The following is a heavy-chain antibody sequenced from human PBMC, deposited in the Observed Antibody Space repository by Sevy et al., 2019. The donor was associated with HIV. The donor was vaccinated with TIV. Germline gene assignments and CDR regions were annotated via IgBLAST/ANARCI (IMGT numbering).Heavy chain of an antibody. CDR1: GGSVSGVPYY. J-gene: IGHJ6*02. CDR2: ISHSGSA. CDR3: AGGVLEYLFTDNERHYGMVV. V-gene: IGHV4-31*03. Sequence: SETLSLTCTVSGGSVSGVPYYWSWIRQHPGKGPEWIAYISHSGSAVYNPSLKSRVNMSVVTSKKQFSLKMRSVTPAETAVYYCAGGVLEYLFTDNERHYGMVVWGQGTKVTVSS. D-gene: IGHD3-16*01.